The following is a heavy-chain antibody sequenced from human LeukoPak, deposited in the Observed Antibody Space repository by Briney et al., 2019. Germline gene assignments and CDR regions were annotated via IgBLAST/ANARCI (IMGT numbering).Heavy chain of an antibody. CDR2: IIPIFGTA. D-gene: IGHD3-22*01. J-gene: IGHJ4*02. Sequence: SVKVSCKASGGTFSSYAISWVRQAPGQGLEWMGRIIPIFGTANYAQKFQGRVTITTDESTSTAYMELSSLRSEDTAVYYCASEAMEIKHRITMIVVALDYWGQGTLVTVSS. V-gene: IGHV1-69*05. CDR3: ASEAMEIKHRITMIVVALDY. CDR1: GGTFSSYA.